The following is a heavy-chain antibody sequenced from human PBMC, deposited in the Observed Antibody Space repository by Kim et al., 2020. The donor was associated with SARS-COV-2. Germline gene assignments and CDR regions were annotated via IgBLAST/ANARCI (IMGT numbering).Heavy chain of an antibody. J-gene: IGHJ6*02. V-gene: IGHV3-48*04. Sequence: GGSLRLSCAASGFSFRNYNMSWVRQAPGKGLEWLSYISDSSGTIYYADSVKGRFTISRDNARDSLYLQMNGLSAEDTAVYYCVRAIEVTYWYDSHGCNYYGWDVGRRGTTVTVPS. CDR1: GFSFRNYN. CDR2: ISDSSGTI. D-gene: IGHD3-22*01. CDR3: VRAIEVTYWYDSHGCNYYGWDV.